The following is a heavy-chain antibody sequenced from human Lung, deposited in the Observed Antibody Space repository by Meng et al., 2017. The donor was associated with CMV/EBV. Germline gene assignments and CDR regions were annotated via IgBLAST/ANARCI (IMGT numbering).Heavy chain of an antibody. D-gene: IGHD2-8*01. J-gene: IGHJ6*02. CDR3: ARVLVMMYVDHYNIMDV. V-gene: IGHV1-2*02. CDR1: GYTFSGYF. Sequence: ASVKVSXTASGYTFSGYFMYWVRQAPGQGLEWMGWINPKSGGTNYAQRCQGRVTMTRDTSTGTAYMELTRLRSDDTAVYYCARVLVMMYVDHYNIMDVWGQGNXVTVAS. CDR2: INPKSGGT.